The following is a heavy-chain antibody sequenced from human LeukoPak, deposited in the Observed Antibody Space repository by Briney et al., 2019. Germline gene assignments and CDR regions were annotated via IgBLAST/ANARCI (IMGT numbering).Heavy chain of an antibody. Sequence: SETLSLTCTVSGGSISSGSYYWSWIRQPAGKGLEWIGRIYTSGSTNYNPSLKSRVTISVDTSKNQFSLKLSSVTAADTAVYYCARDEGDDYGDPDWYFDLWGRGTLVTVSS. CDR2: IYTSGST. D-gene: IGHD4-17*01. V-gene: IGHV4-61*02. J-gene: IGHJ2*01. CDR1: GGSISSGSYY. CDR3: ARDEGDDYGDPDWYFDL.